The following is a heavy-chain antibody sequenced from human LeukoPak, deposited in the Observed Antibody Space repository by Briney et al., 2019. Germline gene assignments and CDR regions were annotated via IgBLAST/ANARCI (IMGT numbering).Heavy chain of an antibody. D-gene: IGHD6-19*01. CDR1: GGSISSNSYY. Sequence: PSETLSLTCTVSGGSISSNSYYWGWIRQPPGKGLEWIGTIYYSGSTYYNPSLKSRVTISVDTSKNQFSLKLSSVTAADTAVYYCARQEEDYSSGWTEVGYFLYWGQGTLVTVSS. CDR3: ARQEEDYSSGWTEVGYFLY. V-gene: IGHV4-39*01. J-gene: IGHJ4*02. CDR2: IYYSGST.